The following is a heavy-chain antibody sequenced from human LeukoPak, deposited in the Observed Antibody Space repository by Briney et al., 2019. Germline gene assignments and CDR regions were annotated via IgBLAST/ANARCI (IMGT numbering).Heavy chain of an antibody. J-gene: IGHJ4*02. CDR2: IYYSGST. V-gene: IGHV4-31*03. CDR1: GGSISSGGYY. Sequence: SETLSLTCTVSGGSISSGGYYWTWIRQHPGEGLEWTGYIYYSGSTYYNPSFKSRITISVDTSKNQFSLKLSSVTAADTAVYYCARDQAYCGGDCANNWGQGTLVTVSS. D-gene: IGHD2-21*02. CDR3: ARDQAYCGGDCANN.